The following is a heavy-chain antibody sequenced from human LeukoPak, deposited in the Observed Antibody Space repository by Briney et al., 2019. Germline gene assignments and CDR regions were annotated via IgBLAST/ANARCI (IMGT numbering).Heavy chain of an antibody. CDR3: AKDIMGALDI. J-gene: IGHJ3*02. V-gene: IGHV3-9*01. CDR1: GFTFDDYA. D-gene: IGHD3-10*01. CDR2: ISWNSGSI. Sequence: RAGRSLRLSCAASGFTFDDYAMHWVRQAPGKGLEWVSGISWNSGSIGYADSVKGRFTISRDNAKNSLYLQMNSLRAEDTALYYCAKDIMGALDIWGQGTMVTVSS.